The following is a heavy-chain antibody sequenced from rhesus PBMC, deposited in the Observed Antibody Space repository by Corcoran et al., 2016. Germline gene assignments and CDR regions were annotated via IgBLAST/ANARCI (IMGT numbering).Heavy chain of an antibody. D-gene: IGHD4-29*01. V-gene: IGHV4-169*01. CDR2: IYCSGSSN. Sequence: QLQLQESGPGLVKPSETLSVTCAVSGGSISSSYWSWIRQAPVKGLEWIWYIYCSGSSNNYNPSLTSRVTMSVDTAKNQLSRKLSAVTTADTAVYYCARGVDYVRNDGVDSWGQGVVVTVSS. J-gene: IGHJ6*01. CDR1: GGSISSSY. CDR3: ARGVDYVRNDGVDS.